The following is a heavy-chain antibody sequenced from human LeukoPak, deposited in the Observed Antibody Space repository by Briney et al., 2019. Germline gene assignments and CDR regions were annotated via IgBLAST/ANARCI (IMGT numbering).Heavy chain of an antibody. V-gene: IGHV1-46*01. D-gene: IGHD6-13*01. J-gene: IGHJ4*02. CDR1: GYTFTSYY. Sequence: ASVRVSCKASGYTFTSYYMHWVRQAPGQGLEWMGIINPSGGSTSYAQKFQGRVTMTRDMSTSTVYMELSRLRSDDTAVYYCARDLIIGRSWHTGGYWGQGTLVTVSS. CDR3: ARDLIIGRSWHTGGY. CDR2: INPSGGST.